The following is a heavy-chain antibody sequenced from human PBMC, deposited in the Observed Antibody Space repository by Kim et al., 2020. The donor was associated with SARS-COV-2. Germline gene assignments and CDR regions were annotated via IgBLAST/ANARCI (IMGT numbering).Heavy chain of an antibody. CDR1: GFTFSSYS. CDR3: ARDDYHWGYYYYMDV. V-gene: IGHV3-21*01. Sequence: GGSLRLSCAASGFTFSSYSMNWVRQAPGKGLEWVSSISSSSYIYYADSVKGRFTISRDNAKNSLYLQMNSLRAEDTAVYYCARDDYHWGYYYYMDVWGKGTTVTVSS. D-gene: IGHD7-27*01. J-gene: IGHJ6*03. CDR2: ISSSSYI.